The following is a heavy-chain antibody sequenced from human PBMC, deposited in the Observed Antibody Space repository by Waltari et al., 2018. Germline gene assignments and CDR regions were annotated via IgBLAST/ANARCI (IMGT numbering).Heavy chain of an antibody. D-gene: IGHD1-26*01. V-gene: IGHV1-46*01. CDR1: GYTFTSYY. J-gene: IGHJ3*02. Sequence: QVQLVQSGAEVKKPGASVKVSCKASGYTFTSYYMHWVRQAPGQGLEWMGIINPSGGSTSYEQKFQGRVTMTRDTSTSTVYMELSSLRSEDTAVYYCAREESGSYSRSEAFDIWGQGTMVTVSS. CDR2: INPSGGST. CDR3: AREESGSYSRSEAFDI.